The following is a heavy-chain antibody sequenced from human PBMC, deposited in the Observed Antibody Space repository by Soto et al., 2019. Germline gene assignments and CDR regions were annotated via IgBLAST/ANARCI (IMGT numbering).Heavy chain of an antibody. D-gene: IGHD3-22*01. J-gene: IGHJ3*02. CDR3: ARARRITMIVVGGDAFDI. CDR1: GYTFTSYA. Sequence: ASVKVSCKASGYTFTSYAMHWVRQAPGQRLEWMGWINAGNGNTKYSQKFQGRVTITRDTSASTAYMELSSLRSEDTAVYYCARARRITMIVVGGDAFDIWGQGTMVTVSS. CDR2: INAGNGNT. V-gene: IGHV1-3*01.